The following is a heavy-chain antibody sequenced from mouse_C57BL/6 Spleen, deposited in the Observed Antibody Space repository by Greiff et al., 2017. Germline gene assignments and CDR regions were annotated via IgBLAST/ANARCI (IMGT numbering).Heavy chain of an antibody. Sequence: VQLQQSGAELVRPGASVKLSCTASGFNIKDYYMHWVKQRPEQGLEWIGRIDPEDGDTEYAPKFQGKATMTADTSSNTAYLQLSSLTSEDTAVYYCTRDYYGSSQAWFAYWGQGTLVTVSA. J-gene: IGHJ3*01. V-gene: IGHV14-1*01. CDR2: IDPEDGDT. CDR3: TRDYYGSSQAWFAY. D-gene: IGHD1-1*01. CDR1: GFNIKDYY.